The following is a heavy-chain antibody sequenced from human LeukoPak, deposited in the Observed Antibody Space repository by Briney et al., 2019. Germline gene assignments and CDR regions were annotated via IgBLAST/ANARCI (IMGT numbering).Heavy chain of an antibody. CDR3: ARGSVFWHYFDY. V-gene: IGHV4-59*12. CDR2: FYHIGGT. D-gene: IGHD6-25*01. J-gene: IGHJ4*02. Sequence: SETLSLTCTISGTAISSYFWNWIRQSPAKGLEWIGYFYHIGGTSYNPSLRSRVTISVDTSRNQFSLKLSSVTAADTAVYYCARGSVFWHYFDYWGQGTLVTVSS. CDR1: GTAISSYF.